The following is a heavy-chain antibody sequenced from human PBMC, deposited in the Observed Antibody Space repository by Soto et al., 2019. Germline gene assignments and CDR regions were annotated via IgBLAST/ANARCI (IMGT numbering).Heavy chain of an antibody. J-gene: IGHJ5*02. CDR2: ISSSSSYI. D-gene: IGHD6-6*01. Sequence: PGGSLRLSCATSGFTFSSYSMNWVRQAPGKGLEWVSSISSSSSYIYYADSVKGRFTISRDNAKNSLYLQMNSLRAEDTAVYYCARDQWGLSSSPQTPYNWFDPWGQGTLVTVSS. CDR3: ARDQWGLSSSPQTPYNWFDP. CDR1: GFTFSSYS. V-gene: IGHV3-21*01.